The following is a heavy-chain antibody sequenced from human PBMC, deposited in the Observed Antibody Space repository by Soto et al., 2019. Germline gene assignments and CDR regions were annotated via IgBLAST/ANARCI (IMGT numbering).Heavy chain of an antibody. Sequence: EVQLVESGGGLVKPGGSLRISCAASGFTFSSYSMNWVRQVPGKGLEWVSSLTSTSSSIFYAASVKGRFTISRDNAKNSLYLQMNSLRVEDTGIYYCGRVASSSSWTPDFLGQGTLITVSS. D-gene: IGHD6-13*01. J-gene: IGHJ4*02. CDR3: GRVASSSSWTPDF. CDR1: GFTFSSYS. CDR2: LTSTSSSI. V-gene: IGHV3-21*06.